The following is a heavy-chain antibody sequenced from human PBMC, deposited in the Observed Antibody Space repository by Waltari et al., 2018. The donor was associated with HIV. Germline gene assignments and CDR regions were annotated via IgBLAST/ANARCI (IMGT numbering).Heavy chain of an antibody. Sequence: EVHLVESGGGLVQPGRSLRLSCRTSGFTFRDYALNWVRQAPGKGLEWVGFIKPQAYVGTTEDAASVRGRFTISRDDSNRVAFLQIDSLKTEDTAVYYCTRSGILSAEMAADGPDYFDYWGQGTVVTVSS. D-gene: IGHD6-13*01. V-gene: IGHV3-49*04. CDR1: GFTFRDYA. CDR3: TRSGILSAEMAADGPDYFDY. CDR2: IKPQAYVGTT. J-gene: IGHJ4*02.